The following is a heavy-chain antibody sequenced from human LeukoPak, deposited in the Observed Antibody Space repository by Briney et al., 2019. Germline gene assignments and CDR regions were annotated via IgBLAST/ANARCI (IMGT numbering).Heavy chain of an antibody. CDR2: IKQDGTEE. D-gene: IGHD2-2*01. CDR3: ARDPCHGALDY. J-gene: IGHJ4*02. CDR1: GFTFSSYA. V-gene: IGHV3-7*03. Sequence: GGSLRLSCAASGFTFSSYAMSWVRRAPGKGLEWVANIKQDGTEEYYVDSVRGRFSISKDNAKNSPYLQMNSLRAGDTAVYYCARDPCHGALDYWGQGALVTVSS.